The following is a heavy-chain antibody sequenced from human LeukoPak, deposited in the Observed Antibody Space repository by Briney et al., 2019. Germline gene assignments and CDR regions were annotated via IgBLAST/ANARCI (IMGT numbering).Heavy chain of an antibody. Sequence: GASVKVSCKASGYTFTGYYMHWVRQAPGQGLEWMGWINPNSGGTNYAQKFQGRVTMTRDTSISTAYMELSRLRSDDTAVYYCARDIGYCSGGSRSSDAFDIWGQGTMVTVSS. J-gene: IGHJ3*02. CDR2: INPNSGGT. CDR3: ARDIGYCSGGSRSSDAFDI. D-gene: IGHD2-15*01. CDR1: GYTFTGYY. V-gene: IGHV1-2*02.